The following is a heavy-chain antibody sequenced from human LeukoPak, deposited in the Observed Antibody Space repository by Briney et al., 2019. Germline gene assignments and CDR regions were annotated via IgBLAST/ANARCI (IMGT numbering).Heavy chain of an antibody. J-gene: IGHJ4*02. CDR3: ANTDIVVVPAAMGMDY. D-gene: IGHD2-2*01. CDR1: GGSISSSSYY. Sequence: PSETLSLTCTVSGGSISSSSYYWGWIRQPPGKGLERIGSIYYSGSTYYNPSLKSRVTISVDTSKNQFSLRLSSVTAEDTAVYYCANTDIVVVPAAMGMDYWGQGTLVTVSS. CDR2: IYYSGST. V-gene: IGHV4-39*07.